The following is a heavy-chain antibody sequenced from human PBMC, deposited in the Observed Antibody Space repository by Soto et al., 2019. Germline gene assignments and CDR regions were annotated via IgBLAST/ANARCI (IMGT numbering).Heavy chain of an antibody. D-gene: IGHD2-15*01. V-gene: IGHV1-69*06. CDR3: ARGDCSGGSCCAPNSIHYYSCGMDG. CDR1: GGTFSSYA. CDR2: SIPIFGTA. Sequence: QVQLVQSGAEVKKPGSSVKVSCKASGGTFSSYAISWWRQAPGQGLEWMGGSIPIFGTAKYAQKFQGRVTSTAEKSTSPAYMELSSLRYEDTAVYYCARGDCSGGSCCAPNSIHYYSCGMDGWGQGNTVTVSS. J-gene: IGHJ6*02.